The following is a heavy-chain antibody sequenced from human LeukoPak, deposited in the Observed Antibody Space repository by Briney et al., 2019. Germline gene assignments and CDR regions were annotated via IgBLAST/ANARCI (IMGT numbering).Heavy chain of an antibody. D-gene: IGHD2-15*01. CDR1: GFIFSSYA. CDR3: ARGVAQNGNPNYFDP. Sequence: AGGSLRLSCAASGFIFSSYAMHWVRQAPGTGLEWVAVIWSDGSRQYYLDSVKGRFTISRDNSKNTLYLQMNSLRAEDTAVYSCARGVAQNGNPNYFDPWGRGTLVTVS. J-gene: IGHJ5*02. CDR2: IWSDGSRQ. V-gene: IGHV3-33*01.